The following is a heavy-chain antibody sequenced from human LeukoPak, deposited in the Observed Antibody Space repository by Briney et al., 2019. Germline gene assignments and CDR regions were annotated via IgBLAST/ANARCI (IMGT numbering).Heavy chain of an antibody. V-gene: IGHV1-8*01. J-gene: IGHJ4*02. D-gene: IGHD5-18*01. CDR3: ARALTPASGYSYGS. Sequence: ASVKVSSMSSVYTFTNYDINWVRQAPEQGRGWMGWRSPKSGNRGYLQKLQGRVTMTMNTSTSTAYMELSSLRSGDTAVYDCARALTPASGYSYGSWGQGTLVTVSS. CDR2: RSPKSGNR. CDR1: VYTFTNYD.